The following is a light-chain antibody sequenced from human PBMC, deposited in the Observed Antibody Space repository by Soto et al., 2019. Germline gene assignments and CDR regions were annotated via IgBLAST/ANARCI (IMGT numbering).Light chain of an antibody. Sequence: DIVMTQSPDSLAVSLGERATINCMASQSVFFSPNNKDYLAWYQQKPGQTPKLLIYWASIRESGVPARFSGSGSGTDFTLTISSLQAEDVAVYYCQQYYSTPLTFGGGTKVELK. J-gene: IGKJ4*01. CDR2: WAS. V-gene: IGKV4-1*01. CDR3: QQYYSTPLT. CDR1: QSVFFSPNNKDY.